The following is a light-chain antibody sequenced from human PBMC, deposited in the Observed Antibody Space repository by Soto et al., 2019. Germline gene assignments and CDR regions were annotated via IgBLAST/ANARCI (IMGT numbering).Light chain of an antibody. CDR3: GTWDNSLIAGV. J-gene: IGLJ3*02. Sequence: QSVLTQPPSVSAAPGQKVTISCSGSSSNIGNNYVSWYQHLPGTAPKLLIYDNNKRPSGIPDRFSGSKSGTSATLGITGLQTGDEADYYCGTWDNSLIAGVFGGGTKLTVL. CDR1: SSNIGNNY. CDR2: DNN. V-gene: IGLV1-51*01.